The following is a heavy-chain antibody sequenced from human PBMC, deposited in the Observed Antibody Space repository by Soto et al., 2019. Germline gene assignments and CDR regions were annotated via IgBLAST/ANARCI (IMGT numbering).Heavy chain of an antibody. CDR3: ANSARWQGVVRDDFLDT. J-gene: IGHJ3*02. CDR1: GFKFRSYA. V-gene: IGHV3-30*04. D-gene: IGHD2-21*01. Sequence: QVHLVESGGGVVQPGRSLRLSCAGTGFKFRSYAMHWVRQAPGKGLEWVAAISYDGSDLYYPDSVKGRFTISRDNYEKTLELQLESQRPEYTAVYYGANSARWQGVVRDDFLDTCGQGPMVTVSS. CDR2: ISYDGSDL.